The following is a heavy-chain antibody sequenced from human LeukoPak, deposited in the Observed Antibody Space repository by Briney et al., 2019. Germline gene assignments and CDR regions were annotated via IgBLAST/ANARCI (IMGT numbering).Heavy chain of an antibody. Sequence: GGSLRLSCAASGFTFHDYGMGWVRQAPGKGLEWVSAITWNGGSTYYAGSVKGRFTISRDNSKNTLYLQMNSLRAEDTAVYYCAREHYYDSSGLFDYWGQGTLVTVSS. D-gene: IGHD3-22*01. CDR2: ITWNGGST. CDR1: GFTFHDYG. CDR3: AREHYYDSSGLFDY. V-gene: IGHV3-20*04. J-gene: IGHJ4*02.